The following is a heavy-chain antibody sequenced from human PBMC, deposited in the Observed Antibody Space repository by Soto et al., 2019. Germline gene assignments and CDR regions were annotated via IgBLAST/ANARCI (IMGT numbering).Heavy chain of an antibody. J-gene: IGHJ3*02. CDR2: ISSNGGRT. CDR1: GFTFSSYA. D-gene: IGHD4-17*01. CDR3: ARDPHYGDYDHAFDI. V-gene: IGHV3-64*01. Sequence: GGSLRLSCAASGFTFSSYAMHWVRQAPGKGLEYVSAISSNGGRTYYANSVKGRFTISRDNSKNTLYLQMGSLRAEDMAVYYCARDPHYGDYDHAFDIWGQGTMVTVSS.